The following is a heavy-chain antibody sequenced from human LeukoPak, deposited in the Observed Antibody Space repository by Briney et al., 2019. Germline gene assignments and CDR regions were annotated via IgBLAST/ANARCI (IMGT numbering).Heavy chain of an antibody. D-gene: IGHD6-19*01. J-gene: IGHJ2*01. CDR3: ARGTSRWGPLGWYFDL. V-gene: IGHV1-2*02. Sequence: ASVKVSCKPSGNTFIDYYMHWVRQAPGQGLEWMGWINPNSGGTNYAQKFQGRVSMTRDTSVSTAYMDLSRLISDDTAVYYCARGTSRWGPLGWYFDLWGRGTLVTVSS. CDR2: INPNSGGT. CDR1: GNTFIDYY.